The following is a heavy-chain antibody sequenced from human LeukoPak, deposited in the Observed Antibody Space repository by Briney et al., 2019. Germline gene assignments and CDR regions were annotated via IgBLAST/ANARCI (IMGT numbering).Heavy chain of an antibody. CDR1: GYTFTSYG. D-gene: IGHD5-18*01. Sequence: ASVKVSCKASGYTFTSYGISWVRQAPGQALEWMGWISAYNGNTNYAQKLQGRVTMTTDTSTSTAYMELRSLRSDDTAVYYCARDLEDTAMSYHYYGMDVWGQGTTVTVSS. V-gene: IGHV1-18*01. CDR2: ISAYNGNT. CDR3: ARDLEDTAMSYHYYGMDV. J-gene: IGHJ6*02.